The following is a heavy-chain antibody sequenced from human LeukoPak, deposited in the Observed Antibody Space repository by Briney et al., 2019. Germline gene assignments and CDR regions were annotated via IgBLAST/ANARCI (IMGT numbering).Heavy chain of an antibody. Sequence: GGSLRLSCVAPGFTFNHYAMRGVRQAPGKGLEWVASVSENGDGTMYPDSVKGRFTISRDNSRKTVLLQVNSLRVEDAATYYCARGWTTFHHWGQGALVTVSS. CDR2: VSENGDGT. CDR1: GFTFNHYA. J-gene: IGHJ4*02. CDR3: ARGWTTFHH. V-gene: IGHV3-23*01. D-gene: IGHD1-1*01.